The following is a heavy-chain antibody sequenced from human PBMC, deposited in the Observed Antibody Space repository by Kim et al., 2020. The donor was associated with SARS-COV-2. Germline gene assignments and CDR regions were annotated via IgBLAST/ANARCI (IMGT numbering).Heavy chain of an antibody. D-gene: IGHD2-2*01. J-gene: IGHJ4*02. CDR3: AKMVPKYCSSTSCSKVIFDY. Sequence: RFTISRDNSKNTLYLQMNSLRAEDTAVYYCAKMVPKYCSSTSCSKVIFDYWGQGTLVTVSS. V-gene: IGHV3-23*01.